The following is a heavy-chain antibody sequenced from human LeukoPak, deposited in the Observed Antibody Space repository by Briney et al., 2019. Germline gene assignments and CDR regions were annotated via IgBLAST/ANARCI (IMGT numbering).Heavy chain of an antibody. CDR1: GFTFSSYD. V-gene: IGHV3-13*01. CDR2: IGNAGDT. J-gene: IGHJ5*02. CDR3: ARDSYDFWSGYHTWFDP. Sequence: GGSLRLSCAASGFTFSSYDMHWVRQATGKGLEWVSAIGNAGDTYYPGSAKGRFTITSDNAKNSLYLQMTSLRPEDTPVYSCARDSYDFWSGYHTWFDPWGEGTLVTVSS. D-gene: IGHD3-3*01.